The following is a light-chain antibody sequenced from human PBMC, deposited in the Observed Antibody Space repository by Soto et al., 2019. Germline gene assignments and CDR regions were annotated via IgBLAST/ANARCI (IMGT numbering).Light chain of an antibody. CDR2: GAS. J-gene: IGKJ4*01. CDR1: QTVGSSF. Sequence: EIVLTQSPGTLSLSPGDGATLSCRASQTVGSSFLGWYQQKPGQAPRLIMYGASNRATGIPDRFTGRGSGTDFTLTISRLDPEDFAVYYCQQYENSPLTFGGGTTVEIK. V-gene: IGKV3-20*01. CDR3: QQYENSPLT.